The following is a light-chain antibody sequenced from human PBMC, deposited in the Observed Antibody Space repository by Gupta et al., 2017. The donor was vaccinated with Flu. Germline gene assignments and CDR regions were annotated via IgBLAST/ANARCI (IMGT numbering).Light chain of an antibody. Sequence: IVLTQSPGTLSLSPGERATLSCSASQSVSSGYLAWYQQKPGQAPRLLIYGASNRATGIPDRFSGSGSGTDFTLTISRLEPEDVAVYDCQQYSGTPRTFGGGTKVEI. J-gene: IGKJ4*02. CDR1: QSVSSGY. V-gene: IGKV3-20*01. CDR2: GAS. CDR3: QQYSGTPRT.